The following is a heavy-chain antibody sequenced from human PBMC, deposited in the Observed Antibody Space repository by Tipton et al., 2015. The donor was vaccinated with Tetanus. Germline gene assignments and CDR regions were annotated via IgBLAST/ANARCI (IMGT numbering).Heavy chain of an antibody. J-gene: IGHJ4*02. CDR3: ARGRYSSSPLR. D-gene: IGHD6-6*01. Sequence: TLSLTCAVYGGSFSGYYWSWIRQPPGKGLEWIGEINHSGSTNYNPSLKSRVTISVDTSKNQFSLKLSSVTAADTAVYYCARGRYSSSPLRWGQGTLVTVSS. CDR2: INHSGST. CDR1: GGSFSGYY. V-gene: IGHV4-34*01.